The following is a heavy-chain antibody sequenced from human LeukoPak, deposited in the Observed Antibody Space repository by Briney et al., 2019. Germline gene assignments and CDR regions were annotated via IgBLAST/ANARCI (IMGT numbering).Heavy chain of an antibody. D-gene: IGHD4-17*01. CDR2: IYYTGSA. J-gene: IGHJ4*02. CDR3: ATPGPGSGDYAYRY. V-gene: IGHV4-61*01. CDR1: GGSVTSGSYY. Sequence: PSETLSLTCTVSGGSVTSGSYYWTWIRQPPGKGLEWIGFIYYTGSASYSPSLKRRVTISLDTSRNQFSLRLTSVTSADTAMYYCATPGPGSGDYAYRYWGQGTPVTVSS.